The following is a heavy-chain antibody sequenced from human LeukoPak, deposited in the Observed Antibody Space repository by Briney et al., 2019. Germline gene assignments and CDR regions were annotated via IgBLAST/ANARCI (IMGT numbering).Heavy chain of an antibody. CDR3: ARVPQYYDLDY. CDR1: GFTVSSNY. V-gene: IGHV3-66*01. D-gene: IGHD3-16*01. CDR2: LYANGNT. J-gene: IGHJ4*02. Sequence: GGSLRLSFAASGFTVSSNYMSWVRQAPGKGLEWVSVLYANGNTYYAESVKGRFTISRDNSKNTLYLQMNSLRAEDTAVYYCARVPQYYDLDYWGQGTLVTVSS.